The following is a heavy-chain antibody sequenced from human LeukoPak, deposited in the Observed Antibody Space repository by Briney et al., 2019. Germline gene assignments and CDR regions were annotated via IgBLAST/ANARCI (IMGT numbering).Heavy chain of an antibody. CDR3: ARNMVRGVITPYDY. V-gene: IGHV1-2*02. J-gene: IGHJ4*02. CDR1: GYTFTGYY. Sequence: ASVKVSCKASGYTFTGYYMHWVRQAPAQGLEWMGWINLNSGGTNYAQKFQGRVTMIRETSISTAYMELSRLRSDDTAVYYCARNMVRGVITPYDYWGQGTLVTVSS. D-gene: IGHD3-10*01. CDR2: INLNSGGT.